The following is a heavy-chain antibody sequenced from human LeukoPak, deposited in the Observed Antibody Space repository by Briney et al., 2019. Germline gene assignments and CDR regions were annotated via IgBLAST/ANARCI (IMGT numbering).Heavy chain of an antibody. Sequence: VASVKASCKASGGTFSSYAISWVRQAPGQGLEWMGGIIPIFGTANYAQKFQGRVTMTEDTSTDTAYMELSSLRSEDTAVYYCATDLSAAMRVGAFDIWGQGTMVTVSS. V-gene: IGHV1-69*06. D-gene: IGHD2-2*01. CDR1: GGTFSSYA. CDR2: IIPIFGTA. CDR3: ATDLSAAMRVGAFDI. J-gene: IGHJ3*02.